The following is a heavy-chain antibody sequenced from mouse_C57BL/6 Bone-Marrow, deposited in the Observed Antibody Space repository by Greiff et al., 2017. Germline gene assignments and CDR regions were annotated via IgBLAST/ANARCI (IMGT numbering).Heavy chain of an antibody. Sequence: QVQLQQSGHGLVQPSQSLSITCTVSGFSLTSYGVHWVRQSPGKGLEWLGVIWSGGSTDYNAAFISRLSISKDNSKSQVFFKMNSLQADDTAIYYCASPYYGSSFWYFDVWGTGTTVTVSS. D-gene: IGHD1-1*01. J-gene: IGHJ1*03. CDR1: GFSLTSYG. CDR3: ASPYYGSSFWYFDV. CDR2: IWSGGST. V-gene: IGHV2-2*01.